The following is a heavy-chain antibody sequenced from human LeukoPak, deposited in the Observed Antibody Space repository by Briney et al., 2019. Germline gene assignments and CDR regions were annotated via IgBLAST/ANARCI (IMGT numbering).Heavy chain of an antibody. CDR2: ISSSGSTI. J-gene: IGHJ4*02. CDR1: GFTFSSYE. D-gene: IGHD1-1*01. V-gene: IGHV3-48*03. CDR3: ARERLELDY. Sequence: GGSLRLSCAASGFTFSSYEMNWVRQAPGKGLEWVSYISSSGSTIYYADSVKGRFTISRDNAKDSLYLQMNSLRAEDTAVYYCARERLELDYWGQGALVTVSS.